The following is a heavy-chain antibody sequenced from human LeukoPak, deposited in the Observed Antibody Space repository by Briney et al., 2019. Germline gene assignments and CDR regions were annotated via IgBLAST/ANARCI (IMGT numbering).Heavy chain of an antibody. CDR3: ARGVYCSGGSCYIPLDY. J-gene: IGHJ4*02. CDR2: LNHSGSA. V-gene: IGHV4-34*01. CDR1: GGSFSGYY. D-gene: IGHD2-15*01. Sequence: SETLSLTCAVYGGSFSGYYWSWLRQPPGKGLEWVGELNHSGSANYNTSLKSRVSMSVDTSKNQLSLKLSSMTGADTAVYYCARGVYCSGGSCYIPLDYWGQGTLVTVSS.